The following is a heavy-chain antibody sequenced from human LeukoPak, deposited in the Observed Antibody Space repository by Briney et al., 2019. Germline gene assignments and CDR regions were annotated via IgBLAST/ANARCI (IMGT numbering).Heavy chain of an antibody. Sequence: SLRLSCAASGFTFDDYAMHWVRQAPGKGLEWVSGISWNSGSIGYADSVKGRFTISRDNAKNSLYLQMNSLRAEDTALYYCAKDRDPIAAAFDYWGQGTLVTVSS. D-gene: IGHD6-13*01. J-gene: IGHJ4*02. V-gene: IGHV3-9*01. CDR1: GFTFDDYA. CDR3: AKDRDPIAAAFDY. CDR2: ISWNSGSI.